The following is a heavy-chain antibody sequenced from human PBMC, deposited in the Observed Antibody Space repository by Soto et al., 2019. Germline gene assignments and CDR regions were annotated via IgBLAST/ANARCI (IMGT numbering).Heavy chain of an antibody. V-gene: IGHV3-23*01. Sequence: GGSLRLSCTASGFTFKDYAISWVRQSPWQGLEWVSAMTDRNKTYYADSVKGRFTISRDNSKNTLYLQINSLRADDSAVYYCVKDPLYDFWSHQPDMLDVWGQGTTVTVCS. CDR1: GFTFKDYA. CDR2: MTDRNKT. CDR3: VKDPLYDFWSHQPDMLDV. D-gene: IGHD3-3*01. J-gene: IGHJ6*02.